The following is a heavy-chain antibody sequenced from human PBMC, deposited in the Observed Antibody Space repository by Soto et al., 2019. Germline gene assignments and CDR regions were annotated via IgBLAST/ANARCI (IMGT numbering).Heavy chain of an antibody. Sequence: PGGSLRLSXAASGFTFSTYGMHWVRQAPGKGLEWVALIWFDGGDKYYTESVKGRFTISRDNSRSTVYLQMNSLRAEDTAVYYCAGLYCSAASCYSVGAFDIRGQGTMVTVSS. CDR3: AGLYCSAASCYSVGAFDI. CDR1: GFTFSTYG. D-gene: IGHD2-15*01. J-gene: IGHJ3*02. V-gene: IGHV3-33*01. CDR2: IWFDGGDK.